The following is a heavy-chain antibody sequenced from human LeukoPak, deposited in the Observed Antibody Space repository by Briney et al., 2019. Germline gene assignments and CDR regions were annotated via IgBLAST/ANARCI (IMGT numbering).Heavy chain of an antibody. CDR2: INHSGST. V-gene: IGHV4-34*01. D-gene: IGHD6-19*01. J-gene: IGHJ4*02. Sequence: SETLSLTCAVYGGSFSGYYWSRIRQPPGKGLEWIGEINHSGSTNYNPSLKSRVTISVDTSKNQFSLKLSSVTAADTAVYYCARSKPGGSYSSGWYTGGYFDYWGQGTLVTVSS. CDR1: GGSFSGYY. CDR3: ARSKPGGSYSSGWYTGGYFDY.